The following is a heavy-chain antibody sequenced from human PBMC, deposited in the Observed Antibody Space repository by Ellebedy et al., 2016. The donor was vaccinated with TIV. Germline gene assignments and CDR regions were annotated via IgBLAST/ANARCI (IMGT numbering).Heavy chain of an antibody. CDR1: GGSMRNFY. Sequence: MPGGSLRLSCTVSGGSMRNFYWSWIRQSPGKGLEWIGSIYYSGNTNYNSALKSRVTISLDTSKNQFSLKLSSVTAADTAVYYCARLHDILTGYYSAGSGWFDPWGQGTLVTVSS. CDR3: ARLHDILTGYYSAGSGWFDP. D-gene: IGHD3-9*01. CDR2: IYYSGNT. V-gene: IGHV4-59*01. J-gene: IGHJ5*02.